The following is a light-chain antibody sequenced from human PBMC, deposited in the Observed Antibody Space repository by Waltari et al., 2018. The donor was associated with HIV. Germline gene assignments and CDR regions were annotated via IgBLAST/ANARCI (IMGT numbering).Light chain of an antibody. J-gene: IGLJ1*01. CDR2: GNS. CDR1: SPNIGANLD. Sequence: QSVLTQPPSLSGAPGQRVTIPCPVSSPNIGANLDVHWSQVLPGTAPKLLIFGNSNRPSGVPDRFSGSKSGTSASLAITGLQPEDEAEYFCQSFDNSLNGYVFGTGTTVIVL. CDR3: QSFDNSLNGYV. V-gene: IGLV1-40*01.